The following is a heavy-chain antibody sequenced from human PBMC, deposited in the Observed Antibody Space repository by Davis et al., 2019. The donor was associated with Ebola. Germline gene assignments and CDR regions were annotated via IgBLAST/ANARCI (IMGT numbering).Heavy chain of an antibody. D-gene: IGHD3-22*01. J-gene: IGHJ4*02. CDR3: ARDRYYDSSGYGN. V-gene: IGHV1-18*01. CDR1: GYTFTSYG. CDR2: ISAYNGDT. Sequence: ASVKVSCKTSGYTFTSYGISWVRQAPGQGPEWMGWISAYNGDTKYAQKLQGRVTMTTDTSTSTAYMELRSLRSDDTAVYYCARDRYYDSSGYGNWGQGTLVTVSS.